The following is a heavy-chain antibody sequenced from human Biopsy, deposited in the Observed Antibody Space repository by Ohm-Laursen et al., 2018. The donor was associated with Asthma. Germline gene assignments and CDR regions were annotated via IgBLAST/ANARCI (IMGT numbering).Heavy chain of an antibody. Sequence: SLRLSCAASGRHFGSYNMHWARQAPGKGLEWVAVITFDGSTQHYGDSVKGQFTISRDNSKNMLLLQMNSLRAEDTAVYYCLRDTLGYYFDIWGQGTQVTVSS. CDR2: ITFDGSTQ. V-gene: IGHV3-30-3*01. D-gene: IGHD6-13*01. J-gene: IGHJ4*02. CDR1: GRHFGSYN. CDR3: LRDTLGYYFDI.